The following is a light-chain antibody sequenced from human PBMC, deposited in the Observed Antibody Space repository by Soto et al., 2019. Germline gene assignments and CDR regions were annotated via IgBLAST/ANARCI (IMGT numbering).Light chain of an antibody. CDR1: QSVSSNY. Sequence: VLRQSPVTLSLSPGERAPLSCRGSQSVSSNYLAWYQQKPGQAPRLLIYGASSRATGIPDRFSGSGSGTDFTLTISRLEPEDFAVYYCQQYVRSLWTFGQGTKV. V-gene: IGKV3-20*01. CDR3: QQYVRSLWT. CDR2: GAS. J-gene: IGKJ1*01.